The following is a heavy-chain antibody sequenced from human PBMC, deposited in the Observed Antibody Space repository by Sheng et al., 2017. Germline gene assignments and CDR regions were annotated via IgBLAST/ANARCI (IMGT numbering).Heavy chain of an antibody. D-gene: IGHD6-19*01. CDR1: GYTFTGYY. J-gene: IGHJ5*02. Sequence: QVQLVQSGAEVKKPGASVKVSCKASGYTFTGYYMHWVRQAPGQGLEWMGWINPNSGGTNYAQKFQGRVTMTRDTSISTAYMELSRLRSDDTAVYYCARDIAVALGTPRELGFDPWGQGTLVTVSS. V-gene: IGHV1-2*02. CDR3: ARDIAVALGTPRELGFDP. CDR2: INPNSGGT.